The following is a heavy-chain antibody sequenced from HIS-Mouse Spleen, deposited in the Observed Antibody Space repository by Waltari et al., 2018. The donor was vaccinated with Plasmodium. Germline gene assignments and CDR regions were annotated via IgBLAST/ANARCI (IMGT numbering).Heavy chain of an antibody. CDR2: ISDYNDKT. D-gene: IGHD6-19*01. CDR1: GYTFTRDG. Sequence: QVQLVQSGTDMQKPRASVKVSCNASGYTFTRDGINWVRQAPGQGLEWMGWISDYNDKTNDEQKLQGRVTRNTDTARSTAYMQLGSRRSDDTAVYYCAGGSAGDAFDIWGQGTMFTVSS. J-gene: IGHJ3*02. V-gene: IGHV1-18*01. CDR3: AGGSAGDAFDI.